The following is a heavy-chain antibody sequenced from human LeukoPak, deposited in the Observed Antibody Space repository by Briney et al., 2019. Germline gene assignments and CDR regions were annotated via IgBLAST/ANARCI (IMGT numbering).Heavy chain of an antibody. CDR1: GFTFSDYY. V-gene: IGHV3-11*04. D-gene: IGHD5-12*01. CDR2: ISSSGSTI. Sequence: GGSLRLSCAASGFTFSDYYMSWIRQAPGKGLEWVSYISSSGSTIYYADSVKGRFTISRDSAKNSLYLQMNSLRAEDTAVYYCARRIVVTEGYFDYWGQGTLVTVSS. J-gene: IGHJ4*02. CDR3: ARRIVVTEGYFDY.